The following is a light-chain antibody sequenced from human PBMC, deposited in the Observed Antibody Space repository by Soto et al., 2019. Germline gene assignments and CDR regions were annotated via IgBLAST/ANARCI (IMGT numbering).Light chain of an antibody. Sequence: EIVMTQSPATLSVSPGGRATLSCRASQSVSSNLAWYQQKPGQAPRLLIYHASTRATGIPARFSGSGSGTEFTLTICSLQSEDFAVYYCQQYNKWPLTFGGGTKVEIK. J-gene: IGKJ4*01. CDR2: HAS. CDR1: QSVSSN. CDR3: QQYNKWPLT. V-gene: IGKV3-15*01.